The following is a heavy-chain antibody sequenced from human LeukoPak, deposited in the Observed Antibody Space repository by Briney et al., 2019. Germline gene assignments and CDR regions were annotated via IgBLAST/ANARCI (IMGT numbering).Heavy chain of an antibody. V-gene: IGHV1-69*13. J-gene: IGHJ5*02. CDR1: GSTLSEVS. D-gene: IGHD6-25*01. CDR3: ARGGGWLGIAAPSRRFDP. Sequence: GASVKVSCKVSGSTLSEVSMHWVRQAPGQGLEWMGGIIPIFGTANYAQKFQGRVTITADESTSTAYMELSSLRSEDTAVYYCARGGGWLGIAAPSRRFDPWGQGTLVTVSS. CDR2: IIPIFGTA.